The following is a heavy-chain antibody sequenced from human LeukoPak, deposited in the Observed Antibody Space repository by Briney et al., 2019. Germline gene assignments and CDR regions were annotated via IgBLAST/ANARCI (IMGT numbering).Heavy chain of an antibody. CDR2: IIPILGIA. V-gene: IGHV1-69*04. D-gene: IGHD2-2*01. Sequence: GASVKVSCMASGGTFSSYTISWVRQAPGQGLEWMGRIIPILGIANYAQKFQGRVTITADKSTSTAYMELSSLRSEDTAVYYCARDYCSSTSCPRRYYYYYGMDVRGQGTTVTVSS. CDR1: GGTFSSYT. J-gene: IGHJ6*02. CDR3: ARDYCSSTSCPRRYYYYYGMDV.